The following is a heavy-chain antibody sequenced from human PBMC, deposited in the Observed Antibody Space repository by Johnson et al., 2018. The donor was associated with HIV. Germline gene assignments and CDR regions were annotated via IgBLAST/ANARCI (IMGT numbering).Heavy chain of an antibody. CDR3: ARDHLSSRGAFDI. CDR2: ISYDGSNK. Sequence: MQLVESGGGVVQPGRSLRLSCAASGITFSDYALHWVRQAPGKGLEWVAVISYDGSNKYYADSVKGRFTISRDNAKNSLYLQMNSLRAEDTALYYCARDHLSSRGAFDIWGQGTMVTVSS. D-gene: IGHD6-13*01. V-gene: IGHV3-30-3*01. CDR1: GITFSDYA. J-gene: IGHJ3*02.